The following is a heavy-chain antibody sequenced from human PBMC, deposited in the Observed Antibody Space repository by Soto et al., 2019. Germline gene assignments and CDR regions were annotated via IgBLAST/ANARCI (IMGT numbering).Heavy chain of an antibody. D-gene: IGHD3-3*01. V-gene: IGHV4-59*01. Sequence: QVQLQESGPGLVKPSETLSLTCTVSGGSISSYYWSWIRQPPGKGLEWIGYIYYSGSTNYHPSLKSGVTISVDTSKNQFSLKRISVTAADTAVYYCARGTYDDFWSGYETLYYYYMDVWGKGTTVTVSS. CDR1: GGSISSYY. CDR3: ARGTYDDFWSGYETLYYYYMDV. J-gene: IGHJ6*03. CDR2: IYYSGST.